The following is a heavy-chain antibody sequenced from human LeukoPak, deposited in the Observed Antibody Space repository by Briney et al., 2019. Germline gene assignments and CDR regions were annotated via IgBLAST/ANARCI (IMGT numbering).Heavy chain of an antibody. CDR1: GFTFSSYA. Sequence: GGSLRLSCAASGFTFSSYAMSWVRQAPGKGLDYVSGISRDGRSTFYADSVKGRFTISRDNSKNTLYLQMGSLRAEDMAVYFCAIQIRGVVYWGQGTLVTVSS. D-gene: IGHD3-10*01. J-gene: IGHJ4*02. CDR3: AIQIRGVVY. V-gene: IGHV3-64*02. CDR2: ISRDGRST.